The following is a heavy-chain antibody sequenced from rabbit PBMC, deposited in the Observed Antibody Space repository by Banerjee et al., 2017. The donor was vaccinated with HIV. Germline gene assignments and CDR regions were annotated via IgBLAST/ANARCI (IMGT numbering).Heavy chain of an antibody. J-gene: IGHJ6*01. D-gene: IGHD2-1*01. CDR1: GFSFSSSYW. Sequence: QSLEESGGDLVKPGASLTLTCTASGFSFSSSYWMSWVRQAPGKGLEWIACILDGSSGSTYYASWAKGRFTISKTSSTTVTLQMTSLTAADTATYFCAREFLYDDWVGGMDLWGQGTLVTVS. CDR3: AREFLYDDWVGGMDL. V-gene: IGHV1S40*01. CDR2: ILDGSSGST.